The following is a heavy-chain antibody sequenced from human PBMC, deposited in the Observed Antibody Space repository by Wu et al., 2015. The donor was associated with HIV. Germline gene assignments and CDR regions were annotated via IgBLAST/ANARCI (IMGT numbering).Heavy chain of an antibody. CDR1: GYTFTDYY. CDR3: ARGHYYDSSSSPMY. CDR2: INPNRGGT. J-gene: IGHJ4*02. Sequence: QVQLLQSGPEVKKPGASVMVSCKASGYTFTDYYVYWVRQAPGQGLEWMGWINPNRGGTKYAQKFQGRVTMTTDTSTSIAYLELRSLRSDDTAVYFCARGHYYDSSSSPMYWGQGTRITVSS. V-gene: IGHV1-2*02. D-gene: IGHD3-22*01.